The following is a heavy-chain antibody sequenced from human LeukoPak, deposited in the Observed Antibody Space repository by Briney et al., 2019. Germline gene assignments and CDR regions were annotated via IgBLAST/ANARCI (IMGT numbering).Heavy chain of an antibody. CDR2: ISSSGSTI. CDR1: GFTFSDYY. J-gene: IGHJ4*02. CDR3: ARDTPEVGSGWLYFDY. Sequence: GGSLRLSCAASGFTFSDYYMSWIRQAPGKGLEWVSYISSSGSTIYYADSVKGRFTISRDNAKNSLYLQMNSLRAEDTAVYYCARDTPEVGSGWLYFDYWGQGTLVTVSS. V-gene: IGHV3-11*04. D-gene: IGHD6-19*01.